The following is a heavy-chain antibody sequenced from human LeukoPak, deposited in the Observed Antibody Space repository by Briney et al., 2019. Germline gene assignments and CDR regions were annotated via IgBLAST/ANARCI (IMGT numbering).Heavy chain of an antibody. CDR1: GFTFRGYS. J-gene: IGHJ4*02. V-gene: IGHV3-21*01. CDR3: ARDTGYYYDSSGYAPFDY. CDR2: ISSSSSYI. D-gene: IGHD3-22*01. Sequence: GGSLRLSCAASGFTFRGYSMNWVRQAPGKGLEWVSSISSSSSYIYYADSVKGRFTISRDNAKNSLYLQMNSLRAEDTAVYYCARDTGYYYDSSGYAPFDYWGQGTLVTVSS.